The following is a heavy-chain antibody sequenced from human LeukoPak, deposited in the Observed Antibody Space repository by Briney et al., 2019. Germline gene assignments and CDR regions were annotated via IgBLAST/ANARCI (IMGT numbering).Heavy chain of an antibody. Sequence: ASVKVSCKASGYTFTSYYMHWLRQAPGQGLEWMGMINPSGGSTSYAQKFQGRVTMTRDTSTSTVYMELSSLRSEDTAVYYCARGESGYDPIDYWGQGTLVTVSS. J-gene: IGHJ4*02. CDR2: INPSGGST. V-gene: IGHV1-46*01. CDR3: ARGESGYDPIDY. CDR1: GYTFTSYY. D-gene: IGHD5-12*01.